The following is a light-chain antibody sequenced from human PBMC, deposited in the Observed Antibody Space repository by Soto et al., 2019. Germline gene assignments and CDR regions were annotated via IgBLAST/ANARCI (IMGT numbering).Light chain of an antibody. V-gene: IGKV1-9*01. CDR1: QGISSY. CDR2: AAS. Sequence: DIQLTHSPSFLSASVGDIVTITCRAIQGISSYLAWYQQKPGKAPKLLIYAASTLQSGVPSRFSGSGSGTEFTLTISSLQPEDFATYYCQQLNSYPITFGQGTRLEIK. CDR3: QQLNSYPIT. J-gene: IGKJ5*01.